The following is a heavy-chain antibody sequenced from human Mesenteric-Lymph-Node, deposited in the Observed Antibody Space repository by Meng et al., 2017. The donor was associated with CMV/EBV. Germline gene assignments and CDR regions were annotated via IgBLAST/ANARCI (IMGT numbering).Heavy chain of an antibody. CDR1: GYNFFTYH. D-gene: IGHD3-3*01. V-gene: IGHV1-18*01. J-gene: IGHJ4*02. CDR3: ARGTIFGVVTPFDY. CDR2: INANHGNT. Sequence: ASVKVSCKASGYNFFTYHITWVRQAPGQGLEWLGWINANHGNTNYAQSLQGRVTMTTDTATSTAYMELSSLRSEDTAVYYCARGTIFGVVTPFDYWGQGTLVTVSS.